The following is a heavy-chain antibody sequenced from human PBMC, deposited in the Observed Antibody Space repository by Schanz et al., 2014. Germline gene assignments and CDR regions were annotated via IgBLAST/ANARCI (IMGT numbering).Heavy chain of an antibody. J-gene: IGHJ3*01. CDR2: INSVGSNT. Sequence: EVQLVQSGGGLVQPGGSLRLSCAASGFTFSSHWMHWVRQDPGKGLVWVARINSVGSNTDYADSVTGRITMSRDNSKNTMYLQINNLRADDTAVYYCARELPGVVAFDFWGQGTMVTVSS. CDR3: ARELPGVVAFDF. V-gene: IGHV3-74*01. D-gene: IGHD7-27*01. CDR1: GFTFSSHW.